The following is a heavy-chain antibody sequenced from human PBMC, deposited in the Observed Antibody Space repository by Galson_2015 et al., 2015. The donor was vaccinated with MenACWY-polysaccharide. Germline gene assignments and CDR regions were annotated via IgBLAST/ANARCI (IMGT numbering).Heavy chain of an antibody. CDR3: AKPITIFGVVSYYMDV. D-gene: IGHD3-3*01. CDR2: IIPIFGTA. CDR1: GGTFSRSA. Sequence: SVTVSCKASGGTFSRSAISWVRQAPGQGLEWMGGIIPIFGTANYAQKFQGRVTITADKSTSTAYMELNSLRAEDTAVYYCAKPITIFGVVSYYMDVWGKGTTVTVSS. V-gene: IGHV1-69*06. J-gene: IGHJ6*03.